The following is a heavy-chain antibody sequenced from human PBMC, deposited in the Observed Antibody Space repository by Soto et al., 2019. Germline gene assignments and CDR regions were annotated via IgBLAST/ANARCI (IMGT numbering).Heavy chain of an antibody. J-gene: IGHJ5*02. CDR3: ARDAIGDATNWFDP. CDR2: ISMSGTTM. V-gene: IGHV3-48*02. CDR1: GFSFSRYA. Sequence: GESLKISCAASGFSFSRYAMNWVRQSPGKGLEWVSYISMSGTTMFYAESVKGRFTISRDNAEKSLYLQMNSLRDEDTAMYYCARDAIGDATNWFDPWGQGTLVTVSS.